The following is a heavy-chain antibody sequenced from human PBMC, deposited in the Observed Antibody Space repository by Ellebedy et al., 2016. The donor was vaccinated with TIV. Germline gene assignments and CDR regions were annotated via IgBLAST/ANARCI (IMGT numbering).Heavy chain of an antibody. Sequence: ASVKVSCKSSGYTFTAFYLHWVRQAPGQGLEWMGWINPDSGSTNFAQKFQGRVTMTRDTSVNTAYMELNRLKSDDMAVYYCARVRRGSSGMDVWGQGTTVTVS. V-gene: IGHV1-2*02. D-gene: IGHD6-19*01. CDR3: ARVRRGSSGMDV. J-gene: IGHJ6*02. CDR1: GYTFTAFY. CDR2: INPDSGST.